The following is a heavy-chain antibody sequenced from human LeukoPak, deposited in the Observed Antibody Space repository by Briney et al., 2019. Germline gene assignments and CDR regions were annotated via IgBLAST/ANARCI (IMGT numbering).Heavy chain of an antibody. D-gene: IGHD3-16*01. CDR2: IWFDGSNK. V-gene: IGHV3-30*02. J-gene: IGHJ4*02. CDR1: GFTFSSYG. Sequence: GGSLRLSCAASGFTFSSYGMHWVRQAPGKGLEWVALIWFDGSNKYYADSVKGRFTISRDNSKNTLYLQMDSLRAEDTAVYYCARDLNDYVTDYWGQGTLVTVSS. CDR3: ARDLNDYVTDY.